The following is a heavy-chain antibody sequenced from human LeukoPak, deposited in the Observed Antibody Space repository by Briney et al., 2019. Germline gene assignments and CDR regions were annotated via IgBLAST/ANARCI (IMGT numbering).Heavy chain of an antibody. Sequence: ASVKVSCKASGYTFTSYGISWVRQAPGQGLEWMGWISAYNGNTNYAQKLQGRVTMTTDTSTSTAYMELRSLRSDDTAVYYCARDLVVGATTRSDAFDIWGQGTVVTVSS. CDR2: ISAYNGNT. V-gene: IGHV1-18*01. CDR1: GYTFTSYG. J-gene: IGHJ3*02. CDR3: ARDLVVGATTRSDAFDI. D-gene: IGHD1-26*01.